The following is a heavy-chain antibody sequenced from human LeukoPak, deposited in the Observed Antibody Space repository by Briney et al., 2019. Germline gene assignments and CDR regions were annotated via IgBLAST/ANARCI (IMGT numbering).Heavy chain of an antibody. J-gene: IGHJ4*02. D-gene: IGHD2-21*01. Sequence: GGSLRLSCAASGFTFDDYGMSWVRQAPGKGLEWVSGINWNGGSTGYADSVKGRFTISRDNSKNTLYLQMNSLRAEDTAVYYCAKFLPTHIVVANYYFDYWGQGTLVTVSS. CDR1: GFTFDDYG. V-gene: IGHV3-20*04. CDR3: AKFLPTHIVVANYYFDY. CDR2: INWNGGST.